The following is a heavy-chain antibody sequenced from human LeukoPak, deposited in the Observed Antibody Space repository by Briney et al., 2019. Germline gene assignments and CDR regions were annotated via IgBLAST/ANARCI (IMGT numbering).Heavy chain of an antibody. V-gene: IGHV3-53*01. CDR1: GFTVSTTY. Sequence: GGSLRLSCAASGFTVSTTYMSWVRQAPGKGLEWVSITYTDVNTNYANSVKGRFTISRDNSQNTLSLQMDSLRAEDTAVYYCARKSDLFNAAFDIWGQGTVVTVSS. CDR2: TYTDVNT. CDR3: ARKSDLFNAAFDI. J-gene: IGHJ3*02.